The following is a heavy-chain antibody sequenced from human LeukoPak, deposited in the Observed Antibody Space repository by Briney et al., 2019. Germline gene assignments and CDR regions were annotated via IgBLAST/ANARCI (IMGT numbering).Heavy chain of an antibody. V-gene: IGHV3-23*01. CDR1: GFTFSSYA. J-gene: IGHJ6*02. Sequence: GGSLRLSCAASGFTFSSYAMSWVRQAPGKGLEWVSAISGSGGSTYYADSVKGRFTISRDNSKDTLYLQINSLRPEDTAVYYCVKDRVTEAYGMEVWGQGTTVTVSS. CDR2: ISGSGGST. D-gene: IGHD3-10*01. CDR3: VKDRVTEAYGMEV.